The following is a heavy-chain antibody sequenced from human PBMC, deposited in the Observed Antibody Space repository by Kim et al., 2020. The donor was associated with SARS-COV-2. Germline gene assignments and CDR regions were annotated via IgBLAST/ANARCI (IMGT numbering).Heavy chain of an antibody. CDR3: AREFGMGDILTEPYYYYGMDV. D-gene: IGHD3-9*01. CDR2: ISYDGSNK. V-gene: IGHV3-30*04. J-gene: IGHJ6*02. CDR1: GFTFSSYA. Sequence: GGSLRLSCAASGFTFSSYAMHWVRQAPGKGLEWVAVISYDGSNKYYVDSVKGRFTISRDNSKNTLYLQMNSLRAEDTAVYYCAREFGMGDILTEPYYYYGMDVWGQGTTVTVSS.